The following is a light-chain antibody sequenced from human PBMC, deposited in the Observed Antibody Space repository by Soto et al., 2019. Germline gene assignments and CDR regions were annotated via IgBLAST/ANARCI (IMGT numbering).Light chain of an antibody. Sequence: DIVMTQSPDSLAVSLGERATINCKSSQSVLFNSNNKNYLAWYQQKPGQPPKLLIYWASTRESGVPDRFSGSGSGTDFPLTISSLQAEDVAVYYCQQYHDTPRTFGRGTKVEI. CDR1: QSVLFNSNNKNY. V-gene: IGKV4-1*01. J-gene: IGKJ1*01. CDR3: QQYHDTPRT. CDR2: WAS.